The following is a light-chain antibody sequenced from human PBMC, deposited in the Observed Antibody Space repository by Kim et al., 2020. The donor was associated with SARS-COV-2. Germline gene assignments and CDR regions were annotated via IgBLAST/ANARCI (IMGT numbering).Light chain of an antibody. CDR2: TAS. J-gene: IGKJ1*01. V-gene: IGKV1-39*01. CDR1: QIISVY. CDR3: HQSYSTPKP. Sequence: ASLGDRVTITCRASQIISVYLHCSHQKPAKAPNLLIYTASRLQIGFPSSFSASGSGTDFTLTISSLHPEDFATYSFHQSYSTPKPFGQGTKLDI.